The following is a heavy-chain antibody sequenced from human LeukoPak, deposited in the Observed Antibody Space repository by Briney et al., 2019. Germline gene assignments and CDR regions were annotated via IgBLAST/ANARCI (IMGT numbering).Heavy chain of an antibody. CDR3: AREYSTPVPPTGYYYYYMDV. Sequence: ASVKVSCKASGYTFTSYYMHWLRQAPGQGLEWMGIINPSGGSTSYAQKFQGRVTMTRDTSTSTVYMELSSLRSEDTAVYYCAREYSTPVPPTGYYYYYMDVWGKGTTVTVSS. J-gene: IGHJ6*03. CDR1: GYTFTSYY. CDR2: INPSGGST. V-gene: IGHV1-46*01. D-gene: IGHD6-13*01.